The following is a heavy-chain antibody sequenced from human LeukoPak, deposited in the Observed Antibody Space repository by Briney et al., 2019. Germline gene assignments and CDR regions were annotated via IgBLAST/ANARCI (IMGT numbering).Heavy chain of an antibody. CDR3: AREGVGDYYFDY. V-gene: IGHV4-59*01. CDR1: GGSISSYY. Sequence: SETLSLTCTVSGGSISSYYWSWIRQPPGEGLEWIGYIYYSGSTNYNPSLKSRVTISVDTSKNQFSLKLSSVTAADTAVYYCAREGVGDYYFDYWGQGTLVTVSS. CDR2: IYYSGST. D-gene: IGHD3-16*01. J-gene: IGHJ4*02.